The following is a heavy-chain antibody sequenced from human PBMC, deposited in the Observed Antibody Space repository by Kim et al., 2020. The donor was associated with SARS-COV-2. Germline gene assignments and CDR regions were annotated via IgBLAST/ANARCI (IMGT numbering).Heavy chain of an antibody. V-gene: IGHV4-30-4*01. Sequence: YRGSTYDNPYLKTRVTISVDTSKNQFSLKLSCVTAAHTAVYYCAREHRCWGKGTLVTVSS. CDR3: AREHRC. J-gene: IGHJ4*02. CDR2: YRGST.